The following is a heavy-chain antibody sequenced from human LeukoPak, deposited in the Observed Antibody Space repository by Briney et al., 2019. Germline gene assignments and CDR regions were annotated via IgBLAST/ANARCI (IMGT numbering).Heavy chain of an antibody. CDR1: GGSFSGYY. J-gene: IGHJ4*02. Sequence: SETLSLTCAVYGGSFSGYYWSWIRQPPGKGLEWIGEINHSGSTNYNPSLKSRVTISVDTSKNQFSLKLSSVTAADTAVYYCARAPNPDFFDDWGQGTLVTVSS. V-gene: IGHV4-34*01. D-gene: IGHD2-8*01. CDR3: ARAPNPDFFDD. CDR2: INHSGST.